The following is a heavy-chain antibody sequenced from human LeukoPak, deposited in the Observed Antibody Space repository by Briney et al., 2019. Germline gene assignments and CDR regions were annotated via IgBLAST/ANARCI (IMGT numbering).Heavy chain of an antibody. Sequence: SETLSLTCAVYGGSFSGHYWTWIRQAPGKGLEWIGESTHTGSTNYNPSLKSRVTISVDTSKNQFSLKLTSVSTADTAVYHCARGRTGAAALDFWGPGTLVTVSS. J-gene: IGHJ4*02. V-gene: IGHV4-34*01. CDR1: GGSFSGHY. CDR3: ARGRTGAAALDF. CDR2: STHTGST. D-gene: IGHD2-2*01.